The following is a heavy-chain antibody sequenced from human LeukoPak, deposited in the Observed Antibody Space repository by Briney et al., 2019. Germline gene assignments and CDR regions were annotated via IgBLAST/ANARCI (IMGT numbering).Heavy chain of an antibody. CDR2: INPDGGS. CDR1: GFTFSDYA. Sequence: GGALRLSCQASGFTFSDYAMSWVRQAPGKGLEWVSSINPDGGSFFADSVKGRFTISRDDSRSVVYLQMSTLSAEDTAVYYCARSGVATCRYWGQGILVAVSS. D-gene: IGHD3-10*01. V-gene: IGHV3-23*01. J-gene: IGHJ4*02. CDR3: ARSGVATCRY.